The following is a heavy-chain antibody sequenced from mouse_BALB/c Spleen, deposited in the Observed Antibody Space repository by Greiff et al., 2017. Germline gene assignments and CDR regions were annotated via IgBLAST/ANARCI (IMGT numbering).Heavy chain of an antibody. V-gene: IGHV1-69*02. CDR2: IYPSDSYT. D-gene: IGHD4-1*01. J-gene: IGHJ2*01. CDR3: TGYFDY. Sequence: VQLQQPGAELVRPGASVKLSCKASGYTFTSYWINWVKQRPGQGLEWIGNIYPSDSYTNYNQKFKDKATLTVDKSSSTAYMQLSSPTSEDSAVYYCTGYFDYWGQGTTLTVSS. CDR1: GYTFTSYW.